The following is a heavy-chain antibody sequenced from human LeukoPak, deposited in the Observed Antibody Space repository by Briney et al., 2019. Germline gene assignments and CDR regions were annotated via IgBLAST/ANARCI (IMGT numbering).Heavy chain of an antibody. CDR2: IYPGDSDT. V-gene: IGHV5-51*01. D-gene: IGHD7-27*01. J-gene: IGHJ3*02. Sequence: HGESLKISCKGSGYSFTSYWIGWVRQMPGKGLEWMGIIYPGDSDTRYSPSFQGQVTISADKSISTAYLQWSSLKASDTAMYYCARQRANWGSRDAFDIWGQGTMVTVSS. CDR3: ARQRANWGSRDAFDI. CDR1: GYSFTSYW.